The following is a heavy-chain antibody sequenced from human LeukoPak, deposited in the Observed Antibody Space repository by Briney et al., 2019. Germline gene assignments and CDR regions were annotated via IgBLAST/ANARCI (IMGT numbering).Heavy chain of an antibody. CDR3: AKDIRDYYYMDV. Sequence: PGGSLRLSCAASGFTFDDYAMHWVRQAPGKGLEWVSLISGDGGSTYYADSVKVRFTISRDNSKNSLYLQMNSLRTEDTALYYCAKDIRDYYYMDVWGKGTTVTVSS. J-gene: IGHJ6*03. CDR1: GFTFDDYA. CDR2: ISGDGGST. V-gene: IGHV3-43*02.